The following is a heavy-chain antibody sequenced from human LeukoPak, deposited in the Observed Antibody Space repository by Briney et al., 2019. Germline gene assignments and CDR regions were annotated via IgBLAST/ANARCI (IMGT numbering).Heavy chain of an antibody. D-gene: IGHD6-13*01. CDR2: IYYSGST. V-gene: IGHV4-59*08. Sequence: SETLSLTCTVSGGSISSYYWSWIRQPPGEGLEWIGYIYYSGSTNYSPSLKSRVTISVDTSKNQFSLKLSSVTAADTAVYYCARLQQQLLDYWGQGTLVTVSS. CDR1: GGSISSYY. CDR3: ARLQQQLLDY. J-gene: IGHJ4*02.